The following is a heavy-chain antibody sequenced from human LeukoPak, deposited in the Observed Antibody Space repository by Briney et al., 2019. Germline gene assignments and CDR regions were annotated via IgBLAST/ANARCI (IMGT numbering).Heavy chain of an antibody. CDR1: GGTFSSYA. CDR2: IIPIFGTA. J-gene: IGHJ6*02. D-gene: IGHD6-13*01. CDR3: ARGGSSSWIFYYGMDV. Sequence: ASVKVSCKASGGTFSSYAISWVRQAPGQGLEWMGGIIPIFGTANYAQKFQGRVTITADESTSTAYMELSSLRSEDTAVYYCARGGSSSWIFYYGMDVWGQGTTVTVSS. V-gene: IGHV1-69*13.